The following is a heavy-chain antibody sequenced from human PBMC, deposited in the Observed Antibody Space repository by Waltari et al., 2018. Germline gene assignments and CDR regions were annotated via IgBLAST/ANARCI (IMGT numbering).Heavy chain of an antibody. CDR2: ISAYNGNT. CDR1: GYTFTSYG. V-gene: IGHV1-18*01. Sequence: QVQLVQSGAEVKKPGASVKVSCKASGYTFTSYGISWVRQAPGQGLEWMGWISAYNGNTNYAQKLQGRVTTTTDTSTSTAYMELRSLRSDDTAVYYCARDADHYDILTGYYPLGYWGQGTLVTVSS. CDR3: ARDADHYDILTGYYPLGY. D-gene: IGHD3-9*01. J-gene: IGHJ4*02.